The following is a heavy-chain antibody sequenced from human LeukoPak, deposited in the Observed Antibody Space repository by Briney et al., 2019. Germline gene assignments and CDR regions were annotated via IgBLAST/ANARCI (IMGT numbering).Heavy chain of an antibody. J-gene: IGHJ4*02. Sequence: PSQTLSLTCAVSGGSISSGGYSWSWIRQPPGTGLEWLGYIYHSGSTYYNPSLKSRVTISVDRSKNQFSLKLSSVTAADTAVYYCARDSGYYDSSGYYLYYFDYWGQGTLVTVSS. CDR2: IYHSGST. V-gene: IGHV4-30-2*01. CDR1: GGSISSGGYS. CDR3: ARDSGYYDSSGYYLYYFDY. D-gene: IGHD3-22*01.